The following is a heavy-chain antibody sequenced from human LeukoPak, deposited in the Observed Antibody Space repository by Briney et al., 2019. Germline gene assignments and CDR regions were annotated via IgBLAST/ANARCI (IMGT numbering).Heavy chain of an antibody. J-gene: IGHJ6*02. CDR2: ISYDGSNK. V-gene: IGHV3-30-3*01. CDR3: AREKDIVVVPAAYYYGMDV. D-gene: IGHD2-2*01. CDR1: GFTFSSYA. Sequence: PGGSLRLACAASGFTFSSYAMHWVRQAPGKGLEWAAVISYDGSNKYYADSVKGRFTISRDNAKNSLYLQMNSLRAEDTAVYYCAREKDIVVVPAAYYYGMDVWGQGTTVTVSS.